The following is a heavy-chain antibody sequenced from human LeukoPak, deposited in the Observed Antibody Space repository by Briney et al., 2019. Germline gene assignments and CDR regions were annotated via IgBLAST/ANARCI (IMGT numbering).Heavy chain of an antibody. J-gene: IGHJ2*01. V-gene: IGHV1-2*02. CDR1: GYTFTGYY. Sequence: GASVKVSCKASGYTFTGYYMHWVRQAPGQGLEWMGWINPNSGGTNYAQKFQGRVTMTRNTSIGTAYMELSSLRSEDTAVYYCARSAGGFDLWGRGTLVTVSS. CDR2: INPNSGGT. CDR3: ARSAGGFDL.